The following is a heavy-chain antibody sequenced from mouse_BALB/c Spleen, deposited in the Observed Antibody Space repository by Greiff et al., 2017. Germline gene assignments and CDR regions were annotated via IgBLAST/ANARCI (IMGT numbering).Heavy chain of an antibody. D-gene: IGHD2-10*01. V-gene: IGHV1S137*01. Sequence: QVQLKESGAELVRPGVSVKISCKGSGYTFTDYAMHWVKQSHAKSLEWLGVISTYYGDASYNQKFKGKATMTVDKSSSTAYMELARLTSEDSAIYYCARAYYGNYGFAYWGQGTLVTVSA. CDR1: GYTFTDYA. CDR3: ARAYYGNYGFAY. CDR2: ISTYYGDA. J-gene: IGHJ3*01.